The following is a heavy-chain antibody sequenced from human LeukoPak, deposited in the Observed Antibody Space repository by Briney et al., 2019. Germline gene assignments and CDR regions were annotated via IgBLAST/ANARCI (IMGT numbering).Heavy chain of an antibody. CDR2: IIPILGIA. V-gene: IGHV1-69*04. CDR3: ASDSISGSLFPRCPC. D-gene: IGHD3-22*01. J-gene: IGHJ4*02. Sequence: SVKVSCKASGGTFSSYAISWVRQAPGQGLEWMGRIIPILGIANYAQKFQGRVTITADKSTSTAYMELSSLRSEDTAVYCCASDSISGSLFPRCPCRGQGTLVTVSS. CDR1: GGTFSSYA.